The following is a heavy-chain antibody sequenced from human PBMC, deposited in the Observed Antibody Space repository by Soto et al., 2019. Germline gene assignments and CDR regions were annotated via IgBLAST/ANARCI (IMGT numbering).Heavy chain of an antibody. Sequence: SETLSVTCAVYGGSFSGYYWSWIRQPPGKGLEWIGEINHSGSTNYDPSLKSRVTISVDTSNNHFSLKLSSVTAADTAVYYCARGRVSSGWYRDYWGQGTLVTVSS. CDR1: GGSFSGYY. CDR3: ARGRVSSGWYRDY. J-gene: IGHJ4*02. D-gene: IGHD6-19*01. CDR2: INHSGST. V-gene: IGHV4-34*01.